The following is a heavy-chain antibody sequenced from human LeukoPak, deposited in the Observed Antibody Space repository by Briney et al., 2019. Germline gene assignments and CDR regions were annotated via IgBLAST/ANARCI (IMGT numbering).Heavy chain of an antibody. CDR3: ARAYDSSGYYSRSYYYYMDV. J-gene: IGHJ6*03. D-gene: IGHD3-22*01. Sequence: PSETLSLTCAVYGGSFSGYYWSWIRQPPGKGLEWIGEINHSGSTNYNPSLKSRVTISVDTSKNQFSLKLSSVTAADTAVYYCARAYDSSGYYSRSYYYYMDVWGKGTTVTVSS. V-gene: IGHV4-34*01. CDR1: GGSFSGYY. CDR2: INHSGST.